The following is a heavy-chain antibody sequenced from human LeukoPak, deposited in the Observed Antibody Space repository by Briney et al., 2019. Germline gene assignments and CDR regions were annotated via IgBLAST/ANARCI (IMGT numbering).Heavy chain of an antibody. CDR1: GGSIGSDY. D-gene: IGHD6-19*01. Sequence: SETLSLTCTVSGGSIGSDYWTWIRQPPGKGLEYIGYIYYTGGTNYNPSLKSRVTISVDTSKNQFSLKLSSVTAADTAVYFCAKYGNSGWVIDNWGQGTLVTVFS. CDR3: AKYGNSGWVIDN. J-gene: IGHJ4*02. CDR2: IYYTGGT. V-gene: IGHV4-59*08.